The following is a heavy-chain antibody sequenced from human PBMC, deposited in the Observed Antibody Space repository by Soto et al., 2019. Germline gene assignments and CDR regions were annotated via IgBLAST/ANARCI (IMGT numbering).Heavy chain of an antibody. V-gene: IGHV5-51*01. Sequence: GESLKLSCKVTGYNFTNYWVAWVRQMPGKGLEWMGIVFPGDSDTRYNPSFQGQVTFSADQSTGTAFLHWTSLKAPDTATYYCARRHLYCSGDACYGTTDLDFWGQGTKVTVS. CDR3: ARRHLYCSGDACYGTTDLDF. J-gene: IGHJ4*02. CDR1: GYNFTNYW. CDR2: VFPGDSDT. D-gene: IGHD2-15*01.